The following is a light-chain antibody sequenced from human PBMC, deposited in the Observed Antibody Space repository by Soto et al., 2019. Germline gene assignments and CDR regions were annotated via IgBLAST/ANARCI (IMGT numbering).Light chain of an antibody. CDR2: DAS. J-gene: IGKJ1*01. V-gene: IGKV3-11*01. CDR1: QSVSSY. Sequence: EIVLTQSPATLSLSPGERATLSCRASQSVSSYLAWYQQKPGQAPRLLIYDASNRATGIPARFSGSGSGTDLTLTISSLEPEDFAVYYCQQRSNWRRTFGQGTKGEIK. CDR3: QQRSNWRRT.